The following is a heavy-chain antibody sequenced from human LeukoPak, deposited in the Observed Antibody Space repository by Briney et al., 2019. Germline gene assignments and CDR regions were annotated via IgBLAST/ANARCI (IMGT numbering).Heavy chain of an antibody. J-gene: IGHJ4*02. CDR2: LSPDGSSS. Sequence: GGSLRLSCAASGFTFSTYWMHWVRQAPGKGLVWVSRLSPDGSSSMYADSVKGRFTISRDNAENSLYLQMNSLRAEDTAVYYCVTSSGRYNWGQGTLVTVSS. CDR3: VTSSGRYN. D-gene: IGHD6-19*01. CDR1: GFTFSTYW. V-gene: IGHV3-74*03.